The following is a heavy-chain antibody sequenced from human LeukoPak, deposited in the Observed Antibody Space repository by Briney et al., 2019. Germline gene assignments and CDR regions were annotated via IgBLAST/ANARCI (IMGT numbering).Heavy chain of an antibody. CDR2: ISYDGSNK. J-gene: IGHJ4*02. CDR1: GFTFSSYA. Sequence: PGGSLRLSCAASGFTFSSYAMHWVRQAPGKGLEWVAVISYDGSNKYYADSVKGRFTISRDNSKNTLYLQMNSLRAEDTAVYYCARDGGYYDSSGELDYWGQGTLVTVSS. D-gene: IGHD3-22*01. V-gene: IGHV3-30-3*01. CDR3: ARDGGYYDSSGELDY.